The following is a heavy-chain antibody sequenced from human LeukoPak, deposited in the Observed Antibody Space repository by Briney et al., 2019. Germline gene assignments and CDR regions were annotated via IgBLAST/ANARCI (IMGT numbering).Heavy chain of an antibody. J-gene: IGHJ4*02. Sequence: GGSLRLSCAASGFTFSSYAMHWVRQAPGKGLEWVAVISYDGSNKYYADSVKGRFTISRDNSKNTLYLQMNSLRAEDTAVYYCARLAGTPSMVTLDYWGQGTLATVSS. CDR3: ARLAGTPSMVTLDY. CDR1: GFTFSSYA. CDR2: ISYDGSNK. V-gene: IGHV3-30*01. D-gene: IGHD4-23*01.